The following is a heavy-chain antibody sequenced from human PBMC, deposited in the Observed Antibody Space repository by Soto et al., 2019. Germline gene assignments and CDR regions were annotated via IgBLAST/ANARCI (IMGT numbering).Heavy chain of an antibody. Sequence: PVGSLRLSCAASGFIFRDYAMNWVRQAPGKGLEWVSDISGSGDSARYADSVKGRFTISRDNSRDTLYLHMNSLRVDDTAVYYCGKERRGSGWSVCDFWGQGDLVTVSS. V-gene: IGHV3-23*01. D-gene: IGHD6-19*01. CDR2: ISGSGDSA. CDR1: GFIFRDYA. CDR3: GKERRGSGWSVCDF. J-gene: IGHJ4*02.